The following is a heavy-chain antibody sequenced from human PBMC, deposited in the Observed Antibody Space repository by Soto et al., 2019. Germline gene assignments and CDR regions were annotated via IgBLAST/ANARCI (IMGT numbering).Heavy chain of an antibody. CDR3: AVEMATITPVVNFDDAVDI. Sequence: QVQLVQSGAEVKKPGSSVKVSCKASGGTFSNYAISWVRQAPGQGLERMGGIIPIFGTPNYAQKFQGRVTITADESTSTAYMELSSLRSEDTAVYYCAVEMATITPVVNFDDAVDIWGQGTMVTVSS. CDR1: GGTFSNYA. V-gene: IGHV1-69*01. CDR2: IIPIFGTP. D-gene: IGHD5-12*01. J-gene: IGHJ3*02.